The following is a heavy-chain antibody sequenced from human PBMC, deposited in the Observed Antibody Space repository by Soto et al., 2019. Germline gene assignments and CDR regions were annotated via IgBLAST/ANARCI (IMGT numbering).Heavy chain of an antibody. CDR1: GGSISSYY. CDR2: IYYSGST. J-gene: IGHJ5*02. V-gene: IGHV4-59*01. Sequence: QVQLQESGPGLVKPSETLSLTCTVSGGSISSYYWSWIRQPPGKGLEWIGYIYYSGSTNYNPSLKSRVTISVDTSKNQFSPKLSSVTAADTAVYYCAILNYYNWLDPWGQGTLVTVSS. CDR3: AILNYYNWLDP. D-gene: IGHD3-10*01.